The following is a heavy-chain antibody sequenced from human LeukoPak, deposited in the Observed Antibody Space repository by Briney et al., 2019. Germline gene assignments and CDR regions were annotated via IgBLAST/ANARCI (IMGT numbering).Heavy chain of an antibody. Sequence: GGSLRLSCAASGFTFSSYAMSWVRQAPGKGLEWVSAISGSGGSTYYADSVRGRFTISRDNSKNTLYLQMNSLRAEDTAVYYCAKSAYDSSGYYFLADAFDIWGQGTMVTVSS. CDR3: AKSAYDSSGYYFLADAFDI. V-gene: IGHV3-23*01. CDR1: GFTFSSYA. J-gene: IGHJ3*02. CDR2: ISGSGGST. D-gene: IGHD3-22*01.